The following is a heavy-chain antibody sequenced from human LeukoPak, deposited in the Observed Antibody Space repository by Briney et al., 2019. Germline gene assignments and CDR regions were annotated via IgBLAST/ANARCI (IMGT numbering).Heavy chain of an antibody. D-gene: IGHD6-19*01. Sequence: NPGGSLRLSCAASGFTFSSYSMNWVRQAPGKGLEWVSSISSSSSYIYYADSVKGRFTISRDNAKNPLYLQMNSLRAEDTAVYYCARDPVSYSSGPFDYWGQGTLVTVSS. J-gene: IGHJ4*02. CDR2: ISSSSSYI. CDR1: GFTFSSYS. V-gene: IGHV3-21*01. CDR3: ARDPVSYSSGPFDY.